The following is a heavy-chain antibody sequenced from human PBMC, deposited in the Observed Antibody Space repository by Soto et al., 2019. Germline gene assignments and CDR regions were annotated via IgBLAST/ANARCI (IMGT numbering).Heavy chain of an antibody. D-gene: IGHD2-2*01. CDR1: GFTFSSYW. V-gene: IGHV3-74*01. Sequence: PGGSLRLSCAASGFTFSSYWMHSVRQAPGKGLVWVSRINSDGSSTSYADSVKGRFTISRDNAKNPLYRQMNSVKAEYTAVYYCARDTQDIVVVPAAAYYYYYYMDVWSKGTTVTVSS. CDR3: ARDTQDIVVVPAAAYYYYYYMDV. J-gene: IGHJ6*03. CDR2: INSDGSST.